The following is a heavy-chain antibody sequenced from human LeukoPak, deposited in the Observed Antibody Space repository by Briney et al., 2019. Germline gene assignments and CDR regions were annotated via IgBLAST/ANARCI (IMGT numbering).Heavy chain of an antibody. V-gene: IGHV1-8*03. CDR1: GYTFTSYD. J-gene: IGHJ4*02. CDR2: MNPNGGNT. Sequence: ASVKVSCKASGYTFTSYDINWVRQATGQGLEWMGWMNPNGGNTGYAQKFQGRVTITRNTSISTAYMELSSLRSEDTAVYYCARGQGSSHWGDYWGQGTLVTVSS. CDR3: ARGQGSSHWGDY. D-gene: IGHD3-16*01.